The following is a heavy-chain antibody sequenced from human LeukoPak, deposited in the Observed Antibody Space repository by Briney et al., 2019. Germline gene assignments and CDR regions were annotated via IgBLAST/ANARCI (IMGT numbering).Heavy chain of an antibody. CDR3: TTLRLTASDS. CDR1: GFSFTNHE. V-gene: IGHV3-15*01. J-gene: IGHJ5*02. CDR2: IKSRAGGGTI. D-gene: IGHD5-18*01. Sequence: GGSLRLSCVASGFSFTNHEVNWVRQAPGKGLEWVWLIKSRAGGGTIDYGVPVKGRFIISRDDSRDTLELQMNSLKIEDKAMYYFTTLRLTASDSWGQGTQVSVSS.